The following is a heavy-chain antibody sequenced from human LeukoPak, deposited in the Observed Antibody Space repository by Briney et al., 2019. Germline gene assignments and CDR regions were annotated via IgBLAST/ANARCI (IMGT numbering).Heavy chain of an antibody. CDR2: INPSGGST. CDR1: GYTFTSYY. V-gene: IGHV1-46*01. CDR3: ARGYDSSGYYYVNNWFDP. Sequence: ASVKVSCKASGYTFTSYYMHWVRQAPGQGLEWMGTINPSGGSTSYAQKFQGRVTMTRDTSISTAYMELSRLRSDDTAVYYCARGYDSSGYYYVNNWFDPWGQGTLVTVSS. D-gene: IGHD3-22*01. J-gene: IGHJ5*02.